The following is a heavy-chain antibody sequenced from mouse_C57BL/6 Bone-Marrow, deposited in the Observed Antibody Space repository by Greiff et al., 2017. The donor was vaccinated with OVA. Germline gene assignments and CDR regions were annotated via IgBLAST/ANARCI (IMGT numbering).Heavy chain of an antibody. J-gene: IGHJ4*01. CDR2: IWSGGST. CDR3: ASYYSNFYYALDY. Sequence: QVQLQQSGPGLVQPSQSLSITCTVSGFSLTSYGVHWVRQSPGKGLEWLGVIWSGGSTDYNAALISRLSISKDNSKSQVFFKMNSLQADDTAIYYCASYYSNFYYALDYWGQGTAVTVSS. V-gene: IGHV2-2*01. D-gene: IGHD2-5*01. CDR1: GFSLTSYG.